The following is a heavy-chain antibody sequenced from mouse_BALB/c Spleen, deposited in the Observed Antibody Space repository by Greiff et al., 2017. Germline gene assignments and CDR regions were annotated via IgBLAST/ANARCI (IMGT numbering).Heavy chain of an antibody. CDR1: GFTFSSYA. V-gene: IGHV5-6-5*01. CDR3: SRDGYGSSYYFDY. CDR2: ISSGGST. D-gene: IGHD1-1*01. J-gene: IGHJ2*01. Sequence: DVQLVESGGGLVKPGGSLKLSCAASGFTFSSYAMSWVRQTPEKRLEWVVFISSGGSTYYPDSVKGRFTISRDNARNILYLQMSSLRPEDTAMYYCSRDGYGSSYYFDYWGQGTTLTVSS.